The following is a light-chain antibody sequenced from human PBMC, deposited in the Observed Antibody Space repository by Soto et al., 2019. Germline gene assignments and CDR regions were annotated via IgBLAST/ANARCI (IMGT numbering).Light chain of an antibody. CDR3: QTWSTDIRV. Sequence: QSVLTQSPSASASLGASVKLTCTPSSGHNSYAIAWHQQQPEKGPRYLMKVNSDGSHSKGDGIPDRFSGSSSGAERYLTISSLQSEDEADYYCQTWSTDIRVFGGGTQLTVL. CDR2: VNSDGSH. V-gene: IGLV4-69*01. J-gene: IGLJ3*02. CDR1: SGHNSYA.